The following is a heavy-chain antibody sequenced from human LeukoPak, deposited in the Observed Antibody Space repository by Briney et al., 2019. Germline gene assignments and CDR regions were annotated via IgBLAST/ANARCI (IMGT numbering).Heavy chain of an antibody. V-gene: IGHV4-31*01. CDR1: GHSISSGGYD. CDR2: MYCRGST. CDR3: ARDWSYCSGGSCYFYGMVV. Sequence: PSQSLSLACTVSGHSISSGGYDSGWLRRHPGKGLDWTDYMYCRGSTYYTRSLKSQLTISLDTSKNQFYLKLSSVTAADTAVYYCARDWSYCSGGSCYFYGMVVWGQGTTVTVSS. D-gene: IGHD2-15*01. J-gene: IGHJ6*02.